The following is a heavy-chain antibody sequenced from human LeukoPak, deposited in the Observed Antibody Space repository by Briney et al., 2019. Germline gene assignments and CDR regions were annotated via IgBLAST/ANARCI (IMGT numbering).Heavy chain of an antibody. CDR2: INPSGGST. D-gene: IGHD3-22*01. V-gene: IGHV1-46*01. CDR1: GYTFTSYY. CDR3: ARDMAPHYYDSSGYEGGGDY. Sequence: ASVKVSCKASGYTFTSYYMHWVRQAPGQGLEWMGIINPSGGSTSYAQKFQGRVTMTRDMSTSTVYMELSSLRSEDTAVYYCARDMAPHYYDSSGYEGGGDYWGQGTLVTVSS. J-gene: IGHJ4*02.